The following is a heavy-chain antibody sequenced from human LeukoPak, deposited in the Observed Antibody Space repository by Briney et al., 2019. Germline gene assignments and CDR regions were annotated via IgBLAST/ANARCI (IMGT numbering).Heavy chain of an antibody. D-gene: IGHD3-3*01. V-gene: IGHV1-69*13. CDR2: IIPIFGTA. Sequence: ASVKVSCKASGGTFSSYAISWVRQAPGQGLEWMGGIIPIFGTANYAQKFQGRVTITAAESTSTAYMELSSLRSEDTAVYYCARGSYYDFWSGPIIRPYYFDYWGQGTLVTVSS. J-gene: IGHJ4*02. CDR3: ARGSYYDFWSGPIIRPYYFDY. CDR1: GGTFSSYA.